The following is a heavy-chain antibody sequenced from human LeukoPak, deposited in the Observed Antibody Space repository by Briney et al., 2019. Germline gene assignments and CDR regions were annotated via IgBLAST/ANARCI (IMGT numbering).Heavy chain of an antibody. J-gene: IGHJ6*03. CDR2: IIPILGIA. V-gene: IGHV1-69*04. CDR1: GGTFSSYA. D-gene: IGHD3-10*01. Sequence: GASVKVSCKASGGTFSSYAISWVRQAPGQGLEWMGRIIPILGIANYAQKFQGRVTITADKSTSTAYMELSSLRSEDTAVYYCARESITMVRGVKSSYYYMDVWGKGTTVTVSS. CDR3: ARESITMVRGVKSSYYYMDV.